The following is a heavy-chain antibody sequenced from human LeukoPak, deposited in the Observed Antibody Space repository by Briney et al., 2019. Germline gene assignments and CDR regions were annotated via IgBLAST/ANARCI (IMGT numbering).Heavy chain of an antibody. Sequence: SCKASGYTFTGYYMHWVRQAPGKGLEWVAVIWYDGSNKYYADSVKGRFTISRDNSKNTLYLQVNSLRAEDTAVYYCARDQHYYDSSGYYFDYWGQGTLVTVSS. CDR2: IWYDGSNK. CDR1: GYTFTGYY. CDR3: ARDQHYYDSSGYYFDY. D-gene: IGHD3-22*01. J-gene: IGHJ4*02. V-gene: IGHV3-33*01.